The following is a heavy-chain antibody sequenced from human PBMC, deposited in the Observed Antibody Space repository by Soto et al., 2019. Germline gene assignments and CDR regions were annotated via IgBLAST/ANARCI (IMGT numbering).Heavy chain of an antibody. J-gene: IGHJ6*02. CDR3: VKDGSSGWPYFYDMDV. CDR2: ISYDGMNK. CDR1: GFTLSSYG. D-gene: IGHD6-19*01. V-gene: IGHV3-30*18. Sequence: GGSLRLSCAASGFTLSSYGMHWVRQAPGKGREWVAVISYDGMNKYYADAVKGRFTISRDNSKNTLYLQMSSLRAEETAVYYCVKDGSSGWPYFYDMDVWGQGTTVTVSS.